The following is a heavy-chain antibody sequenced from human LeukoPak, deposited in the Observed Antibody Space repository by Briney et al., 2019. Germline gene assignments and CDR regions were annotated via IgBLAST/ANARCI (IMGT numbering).Heavy chain of an antibody. V-gene: IGHV3-66*01. CDR3: AREGAYSSTWRSDDFDY. CDR1: GFTVSSNY. Sequence: PGGSLRLSCAASGFTVSSNYMSWVRRAPGKGLEWVSVIYSGGSTYYADSVNGRFTISRDNSKNTLYLQMNGMRAEDTAVDYCAREGAYSSTWRSDDFDYWGQGTLVTVSS. D-gene: IGHD6-13*01. J-gene: IGHJ4*02. CDR2: IYSGGST.